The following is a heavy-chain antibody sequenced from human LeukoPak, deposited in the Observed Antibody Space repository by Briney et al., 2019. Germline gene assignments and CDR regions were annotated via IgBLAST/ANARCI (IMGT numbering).Heavy chain of an antibody. J-gene: IGHJ4*02. CDR3: ARESVYYDFWSGYYRY. CDR1: GYTFTSYA. CDR2: INAGNGNT. Sequence: ASVKVSCKASGYTFTSYAMHWVRQAPGQRLEWMGWINAGNGNTKYSQKFQGRVTITRDTSASTAYMELSSLRSEDTAVYYCARESVYYDFWSGYYRYWGQGTLVTVSS. D-gene: IGHD3-3*01. V-gene: IGHV1-3*01.